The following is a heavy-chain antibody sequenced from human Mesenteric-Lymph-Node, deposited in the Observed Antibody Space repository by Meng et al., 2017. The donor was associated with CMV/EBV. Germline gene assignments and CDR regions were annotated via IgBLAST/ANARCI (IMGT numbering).Heavy chain of an antibody. Sequence: GESLKISCAASGFTFSSYEMDWVRQAPGKGLEWVSYISSSGSTIYYADSVKGRFTISRDNAKNSLYLQMNSLRAEDTAVYYCASERPCSSTSCYTPRWGQGTLVTVSS. D-gene: IGHD2-2*02. J-gene: IGHJ4*02. V-gene: IGHV3-48*03. CDR3: ASERPCSSTSCYTPR. CDR2: ISSSGSTI. CDR1: GFTFSSYE.